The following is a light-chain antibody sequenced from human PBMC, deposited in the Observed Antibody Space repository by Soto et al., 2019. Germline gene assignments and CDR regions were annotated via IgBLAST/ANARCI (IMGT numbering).Light chain of an antibody. CDR3: QQYSSHIT. CDR2: AAS. J-gene: IGKJ5*01. CDR1: QGISSY. Sequence: DIQLTQSPSFLSASVGDRVTITCRASQGISSYLAWYQQTPGKAPKLLIYAASTLQSGVPSRFSGSGSGKDFTLTISSLQPEDFATYYCQQYSSHITFGQGTRLEIK. V-gene: IGKV1-9*01.